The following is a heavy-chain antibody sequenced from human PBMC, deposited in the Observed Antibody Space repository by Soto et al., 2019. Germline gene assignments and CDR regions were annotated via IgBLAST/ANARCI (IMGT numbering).Heavy chain of an antibody. CDR2: IYYSGST. J-gene: IGHJ4*02. V-gene: IGHV4-39*01. D-gene: IGHD3-9*01. Sequence: PSETLSLTCTVSGGSISSSSYYWGWIRQPPGKGLEWIGSIYYSGSTYYNPSLKSRVTISVDTSKNQFSLKLSSVTAADTAVYYCAMIDYDILTGYPFDYWGQGTLVTVSS. CDR1: GGSISSSSYY. CDR3: AMIDYDILTGYPFDY.